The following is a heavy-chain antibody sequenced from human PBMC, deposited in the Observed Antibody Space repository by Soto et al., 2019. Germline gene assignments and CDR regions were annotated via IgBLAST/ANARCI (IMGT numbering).Heavy chain of an antibody. V-gene: IGHV3-64D*08. CDR2: ISSNGGST. Sequence: GGSLRLSCSASGFTFSSYAMHWVRQAPGKGLEYVSGISSNGGSTYYTDSVKGRFTISRDNSKNTLYLQMSSLRAEDTAVYHCVKENVDIVATTSFDYWGQGTLVTVSS. J-gene: IGHJ4*02. D-gene: IGHD5-12*01. CDR1: GFTFSSYA. CDR3: VKENVDIVATTSFDY.